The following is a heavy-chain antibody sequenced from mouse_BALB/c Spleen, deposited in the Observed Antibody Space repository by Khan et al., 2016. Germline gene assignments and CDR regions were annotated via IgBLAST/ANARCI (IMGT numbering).Heavy chain of an antibody. CDR3: ASSTQSLYAMDY. Sequence: VQLQQSGPELMKPGASVKISCKASGYSFTSYYMHWVKQSHGKSLEWIGYIDPFNGGTSYNQKFKGKATLTVDKSSSTAYMHLSSLTSGDSAVYYCASSTQSLYAMDYWGQGTSVTVSS. D-gene: IGHD1-1*01. CDR1: GYSFTSYY. J-gene: IGHJ4*01. V-gene: IGHV1S135*01. CDR2: IDPFNGGT.